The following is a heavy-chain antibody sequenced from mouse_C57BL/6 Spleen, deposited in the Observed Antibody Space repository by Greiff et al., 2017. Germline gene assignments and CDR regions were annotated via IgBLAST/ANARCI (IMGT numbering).Heavy chain of an antibody. J-gene: IGHJ4*01. CDR3: ARDYYYGSKAMDY. CDR1: GYTFTSYG. D-gene: IGHD1-1*01. Sequence: QVQLQQSGAELARPGASVKLSCKASGYTFTSYGISWVKQRTGQGLEWIGEIYPRSGNTYYNEKFKGKATLTADKSSSTAYMELRSLTSEYSAVYFCARDYYYGSKAMDYWGQGTSVTVSS. CDR2: IYPRSGNT. V-gene: IGHV1-81*01.